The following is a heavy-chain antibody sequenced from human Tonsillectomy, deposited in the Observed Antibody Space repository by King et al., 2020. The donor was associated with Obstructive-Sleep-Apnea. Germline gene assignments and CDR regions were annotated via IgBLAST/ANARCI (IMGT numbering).Heavy chain of an antibody. CDR1: GFTFDDYA. J-gene: IGHJ4*02. Sequence: VQLVESGGGLVQPGRSLRLSCVASGFTFDDYAMHWVRQAPGKGLEWVSGISWNSGSIVYVDSVKGRFTISRDNVKKSLYLQMNSLRVEDTALYYCAKDKDSSGWYADYWGQGTLVTVSS. V-gene: IGHV3-9*01. CDR2: ISWNSGSI. D-gene: IGHD6-19*01. CDR3: AKDKDSSGWYADY.